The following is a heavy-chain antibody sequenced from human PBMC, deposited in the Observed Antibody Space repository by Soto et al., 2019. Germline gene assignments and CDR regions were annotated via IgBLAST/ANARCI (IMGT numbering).Heavy chain of an antibody. D-gene: IGHD5-12*01. Sequence: ASVKVSCKASGGTFSSYAISWVRQAPGQGLEWMGGIIPIFGTANYAQKFQGRVTITADESTSTAYMELSSLRSEDTAVYYCARHRHIVATIYNYSGMDVWGQGTTVTVSS. V-gene: IGHV1-69*13. CDR1: GGTFSSYA. J-gene: IGHJ6*02. CDR3: ARHRHIVATIYNYSGMDV. CDR2: IIPIFGTA.